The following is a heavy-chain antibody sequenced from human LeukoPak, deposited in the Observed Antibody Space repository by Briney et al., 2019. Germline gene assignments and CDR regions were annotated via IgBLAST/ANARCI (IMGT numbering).Heavy chain of an antibody. D-gene: IGHD3-9*01. V-gene: IGHV1-18*01. CDR3: ARDRRYYDILTGYPNDAFDF. Sequence: GASVKVSCKASGYTFTSYGISWVRQAPGQGLEWMGRISVYNGNTNYAQKLQGRVTMTTDPSTSTAYMELRSLRSDDTAVYYCARDRRYYDILTGYPNDAFDFWGQGTVVTVSS. J-gene: IGHJ3*01. CDR2: ISVYNGNT. CDR1: GYTFTSYG.